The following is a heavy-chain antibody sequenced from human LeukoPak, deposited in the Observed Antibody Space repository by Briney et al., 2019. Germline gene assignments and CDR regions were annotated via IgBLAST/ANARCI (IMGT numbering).Heavy chain of an antibody. Sequence: SRTLSLTCAISGDSVSNKDAAWNWIRESPSRGLEWLGRTFYRSKWYNDYAVSVKGRIIVSADTSKNQFSLHLNSVTPDDTAVYYCGRTVGYFDYWGQGILVTVSS. CDR3: GRTVGYFDY. D-gene: IGHD2-15*01. CDR2: TFYRSKWYN. CDR1: GDSVSNKDAA. V-gene: IGHV6-1*01. J-gene: IGHJ4*02.